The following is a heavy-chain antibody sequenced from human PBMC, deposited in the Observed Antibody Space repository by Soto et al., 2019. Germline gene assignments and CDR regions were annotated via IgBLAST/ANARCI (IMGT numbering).Heavy chain of an antibody. CDR3: ARVREPHLDHYGLDV. CDR2: LIPIYDEP. Sequence: ASVKVSCKTSGFTFNVYGIHWVRQAPGQGLEWMGGLIPIYDEPYYARKFQGRVTITADKSTTTVHLELSSLRSDDTAVYFCARVREPHLDHYGLDVWGQGTTVTVS. CDR1: GFTFNVYG. J-gene: IGHJ6*02. D-gene: IGHD1-1*01. V-gene: IGHV1-69*06.